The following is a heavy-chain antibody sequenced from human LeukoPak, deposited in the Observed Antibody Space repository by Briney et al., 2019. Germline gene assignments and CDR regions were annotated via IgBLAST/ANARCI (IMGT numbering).Heavy chain of an antibody. CDR2: IHYSGST. CDR3: ARVKGNWNDVHYYYYGMDV. J-gene: IGHJ6*04. V-gene: IGHV4-59*01. D-gene: IGHD1-1*01. CDR1: GGSISSYY. Sequence: PSETLSLTCTVSGGSISSYYWSWIRQSPGKGLEWIGYIHYSGSTNYNPSLKSRVTISVDTSKNQFSLKLSSVTAADTAVYYCARVKGNWNDVHYYYYGMDVWGKGTTVTVSS.